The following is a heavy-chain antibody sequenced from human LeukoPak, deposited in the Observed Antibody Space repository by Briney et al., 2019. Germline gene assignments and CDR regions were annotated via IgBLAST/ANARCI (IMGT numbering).Heavy chain of an antibody. J-gene: IGHJ4*02. V-gene: IGHV1-46*01. CDR3: ARALRPYYYGSGSYSLDY. D-gene: IGHD3-10*01. CDR2: INPSGGST. CDR1: GYTFTSYD. Sequence: ASVKVSCKASGYTFTSYDINWVRQATGQGLEWMGIINPSGGSTSYAQKFQGRVTMTRDMSTSTVYMELSSLRSEDTAVYYCARALRPYYYGSGSYSLDYWGQGTLVTVSS.